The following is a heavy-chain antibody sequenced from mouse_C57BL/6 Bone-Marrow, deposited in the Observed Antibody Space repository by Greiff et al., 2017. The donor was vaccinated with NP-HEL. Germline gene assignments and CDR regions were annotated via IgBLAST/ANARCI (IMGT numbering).Heavy chain of an antibody. J-gene: IGHJ3*01. CDR2: ISNGGGST. D-gene: IGHD2-2*01. CDR3: ARHGGYDDSFAY. V-gene: IGHV5-12*01. CDR1: GFTFSDYY. Sequence: EVKLMESGGGLVQPGGSLKLSCAASGFTFSDYYMSWVRQTPEKRLEWVAYISNGGGSTYYPDTVKGRFTISRDNAKNTLYLQMSRLKSEDTAMYYCARHGGYDDSFAYWGQGTLVTVSA.